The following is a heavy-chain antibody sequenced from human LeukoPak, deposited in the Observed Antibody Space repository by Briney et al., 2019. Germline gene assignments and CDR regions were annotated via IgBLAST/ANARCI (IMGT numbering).Heavy chain of an antibody. CDR3: AKDPNYGSGSYYAPVYFDY. J-gene: IGHJ4*02. Sequence: GGSLRLSCAASGFTFSSYAMSWVRQAPGKGLEWVSAISGSGGSTYYADSVKGRFTISRDSSKNTLYLQMNNLRAEDTAVYYCAKDPNYGSGSYYAPVYFDYWGQGTLVTVSS. D-gene: IGHD3-10*01. CDR2: ISGSGGST. CDR1: GFTFSSYA. V-gene: IGHV3-23*01.